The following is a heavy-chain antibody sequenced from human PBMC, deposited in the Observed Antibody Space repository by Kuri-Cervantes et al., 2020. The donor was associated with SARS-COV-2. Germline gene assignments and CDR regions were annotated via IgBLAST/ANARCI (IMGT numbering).Heavy chain of an antibody. CDR3: ARERGVIPAGLGWFDP. V-gene: IGHV3-48*01. J-gene: IGHJ5*02. Sequence: LSLTCVASGFTFSRYSMNWVRQAPGKGLEWVSYISSGSNSIYYADSVKGRFTISRDNSKNSLYLQMNSLRVEDTAVYYCARERGVIPAGLGWFDPWGQGTLVTVSS. CDR1: GFTFSRYS. D-gene: IGHD2-2*01. CDR2: ISSGSNSI.